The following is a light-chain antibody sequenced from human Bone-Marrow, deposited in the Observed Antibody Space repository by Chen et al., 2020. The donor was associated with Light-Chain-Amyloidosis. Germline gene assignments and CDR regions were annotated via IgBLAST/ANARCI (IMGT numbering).Light chain of an antibody. V-gene: IGKV1-39*01. Sequence: DIQLTQSPSSLSASVGDRVTIACRASQSISDYLNWYQQKPGKAPELLIYDASKLQSGVPSRFSGSGSGTDFTLTISSLQPEDFPTYFCQQSYSSPPLFGQGTKLEIK. J-gene: IGKJ2*01. CDR2: DAS. CDR1: QSISDY. CDR3: QQSYSSPPL.